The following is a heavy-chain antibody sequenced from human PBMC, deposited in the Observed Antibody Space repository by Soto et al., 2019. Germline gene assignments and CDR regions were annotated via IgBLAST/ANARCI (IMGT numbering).Heavy chain of an antibody. Sequence: ASVKVSCKASGYTFTSYGISWVRQAPGQGLEWMGWISAYNGNTNYAQKLQGRVTMTTDTSTSTAYMELRSLRSDDTAVYYCAREEEALYGSGSYYKPKLFDYWGQGTLVTVSS. J-gene: IGHJ4*02. CDR3: AREEEALYGSGSYYKPKLFDY. CDR1: GYTFTSYG. V-gene: IGHV1-18*04. CDR2: ISAYNGNT. D-gene: IGHD3-10*01.